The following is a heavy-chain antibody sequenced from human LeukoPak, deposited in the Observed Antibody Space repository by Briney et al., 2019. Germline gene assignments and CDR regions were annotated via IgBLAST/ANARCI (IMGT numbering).Heavy chain of an antibody. CDR2: IKQDGSEK. CDR3: ARPTRAMVNSGVFDS. J-gene: IGHJ4*02. D-gene: IGHD5-18*01. Sequence: GGSLRLSCAASGFTFSNYGLNWVRQAPGKGLEWVANIKQDGSEKYYVDSVKGRFTISRDDAKNSLYLQMNSLRAEDTAVYYCARPTRAMVNSGVFDSWGQGTLVTVSS. V-gene: IGHV3-7*03. CDR1: GFTFSNYG.